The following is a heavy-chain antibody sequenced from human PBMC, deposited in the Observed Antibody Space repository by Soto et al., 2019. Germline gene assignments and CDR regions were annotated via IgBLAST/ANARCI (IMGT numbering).Heavy chain of an antibody. Sequence: PSETLSLTCTVSGGSISSSSYYWGWIRQPPGKGLEWIGSIYYSGSTYYNPSLKSRVTISVDTSKNQFSLKLSSVTAADTAVYYCARGGGWIDAFDIWGQGTMVTVS. CDR1: GGSISSSSYY. CDR3: ARGGGWIDAFDI. J-gene: IGHJ3*02. V-gene: IGHV4-39*01. D-gene: IGHD5-12*01. CDR2: IYYSGST.